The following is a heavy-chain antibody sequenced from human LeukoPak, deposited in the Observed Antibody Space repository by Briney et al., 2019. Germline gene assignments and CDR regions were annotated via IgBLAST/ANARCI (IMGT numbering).Heavy chain of an antibody. CDR2: IYHSGST. J-gene: IGHJ4*02. V-gene: IGHV4-30-2*01. CDR3: ARDRAPSY. Sequence: SETLSLTCTVSGGSISSGGYYWSWIRQPPGKGLEWIGYIYHSGSTYYNPSLKSRVTISVDRSKNQFSLKLSSVTAADTAVYYCARDRAPSYWGQGTLVTVSS. CDR1: GGSISSGGYY. D-gene: IGHD1-26*01.